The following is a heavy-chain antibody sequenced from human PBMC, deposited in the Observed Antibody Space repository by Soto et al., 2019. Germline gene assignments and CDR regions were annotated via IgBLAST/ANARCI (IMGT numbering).Heavy chain of an antibody. CDR2: IYYSGST. Sequence: SETLSLTCTVSGGSISSSSYYWGWIRQPPGKGLEWIGSIYYSGSTYYNPSLKSRVTISVDTSKNQFSLKLSSVTAADTAVYYCASQVATIGDYWYFDLWGRGTLVTVSS. CDR1: GGSISSSSYY. D-gene: IGHD5-12*01. CDR3: ASQVATIGDYWYFDL. J-gene: IGHJ2*01. V-gene: IGHV4-39*01.